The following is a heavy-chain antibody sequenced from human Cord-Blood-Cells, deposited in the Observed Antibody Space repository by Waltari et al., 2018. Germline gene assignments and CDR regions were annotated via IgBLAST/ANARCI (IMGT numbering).Heavy chain of an antibody. CDR3: ARHRGDFWSGYYDAFDI. CDR2: IYYSGST. D-gene: IGHD3-3*01. V-gene: IGHV4-39*01. CDR1: GGSLSSSSYY. J-gene: IGHJ3*02. Sequence: QLQLQESGPGLVQPSETLSLTCTVSGGSLSSSSYYWGWIRQPPGKGLEWIGSIYYSGSTYYNPSLKSRVTISVDTSKNQFSLKLSSVTAADTAVYYCARHRGDFWSGYYDAFDIWGQGTMVTVSS.